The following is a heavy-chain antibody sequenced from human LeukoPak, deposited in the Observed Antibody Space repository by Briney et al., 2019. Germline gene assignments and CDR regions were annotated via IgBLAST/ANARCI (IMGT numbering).Heavy chain of an antibody. CDR3: ARGHVVASGAVAY. D-gene: IGHD2-15*01. Sequence: GGSLRLSCAASGFTVSDNYMSWFRKAPGKGLEWLSVLDSGGTAIYADSVRGRFTISRDNSKNTLHLQMDSLTIEDSPLYYCARGHVVASGAVAYWGQGTLVTVSS. CDR1: GFTVSDNY. CDR2: LDSGGTA. V-gene: IGHV3-53*01. J-gene: IGHJ4*02.